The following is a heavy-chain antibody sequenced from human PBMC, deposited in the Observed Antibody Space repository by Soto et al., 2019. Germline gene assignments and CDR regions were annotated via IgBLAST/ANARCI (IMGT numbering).Heavy chain of an antibody. J-gene: IGHJ2*01. CDR2: INSSSSYT. CDR3: ARILTAAGGRRCFDL. Sequence: QVQLVESGGGLVKPGGSLRLSCAASGFTFSDYYMSWIRQAPGKGLEWVSYINSSSSYTNYAYSVKGRFTISRDNAKNSLYLQMNSLRAEATAVYYCARILTAAGGRRCFDLWGRGTMVTVSS. D-gene: IGHD6-13*01. CDR1: GFTFSDYY. V-gene: IGHV3-11*05.